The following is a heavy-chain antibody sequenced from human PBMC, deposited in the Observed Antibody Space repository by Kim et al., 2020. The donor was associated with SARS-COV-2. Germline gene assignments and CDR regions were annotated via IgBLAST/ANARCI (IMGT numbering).Heavy chain of an antibody. CDR3: VKSSSTWENDAFDI. Sequence: YADSVRGRLTISRDNSKNTLYLQMNSLRADDTAVYYCVKSSSTWENDAFDIWGQGTMVTVSS. J-gene: IGHJ3*02. D-gene: IGHD2-2*01. V-gene: IGHV3-23*01.